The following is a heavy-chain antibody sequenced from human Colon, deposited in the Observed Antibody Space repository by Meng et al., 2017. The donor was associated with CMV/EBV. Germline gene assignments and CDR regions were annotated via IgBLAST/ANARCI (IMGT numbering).Heavy chain of an antibody. CDR1: GYTFGTYD. CDR2: MNPNSGHT. V-gene: IGHV1-8*01. J-gene: IGHJ4*02. CDR3: VRGRVVGGG. D-gene: IGHD2-21*01. Sequence: ASVKVSCKASGYTFGTYDIYWVRQASGQGLEWMGWMNPNSGHTAYAQKFQGRVTMTRNTSITTAYMELPSLKYEDTGVYYCVRGRVVGGGWGQGTLVTVSS.